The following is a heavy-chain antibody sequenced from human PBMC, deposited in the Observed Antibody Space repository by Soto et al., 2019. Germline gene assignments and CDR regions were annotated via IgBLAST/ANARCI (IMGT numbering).Heavy chain of an antibody. V-gene: IGHV3-7*01. D-gene: IGHD6-19*01. CDR1: GFTFSSYW. Sequence: GGSLRLSCAASGFTFSSYWMSWVRQAPGKGLEWVANIKQDGSEKYYVDSVKGRFTISRDNAKNSLYLQMNSLRAEDTAVYYCARVLGSSGWYSWYFDYWGQGTLVTVSS. CDR3: ARVLGSSGWYSWYFDY. J-gene: IGHJ4*02. CDR2: IKQDGSEK.